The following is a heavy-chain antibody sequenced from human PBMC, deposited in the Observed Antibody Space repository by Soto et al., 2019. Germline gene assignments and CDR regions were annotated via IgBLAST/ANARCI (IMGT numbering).Heavy chain of an antibody. CDR2: IYHSGST. CDR3: ASAAVRGVIKFDY. D-gene: IGHD3-10*02. CDR1: GGSISSGGYS. V-gene: IGHV4-30-2*01. Sequence: SETLSLTCAVSGGSISSGGYSWSWIRQPPGKGLEWIGYIYHSGSTYYNPSLKSRVTISVDRSNNQFSLKLSSVTAADTAVYYCASAAVRGVIKFDYWGQGTLVTVSS. J-gene: IGHJ4*02.